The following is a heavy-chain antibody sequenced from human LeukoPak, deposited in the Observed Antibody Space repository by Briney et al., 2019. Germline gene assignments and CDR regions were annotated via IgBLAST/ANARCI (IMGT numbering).Heavy chain of an antibody. CDR2: IYYSGST. CDR3: ARGDSTFDY. D-gene: IGHD5/OR15-5a*01. Sequence: SETLSLTCTVSGGSISSYYWSWIRQPPGKGLEWIGYIYYSGSTNYNPSLKSRVTISVDTSKNQFSLKLSSVTAADTAVYYCARGDSTFDYWGQGTLDTVSS. CDR1: GGSISSYY. J-gene: IGHJ4*02. V-gene: IGHV4-59*01.